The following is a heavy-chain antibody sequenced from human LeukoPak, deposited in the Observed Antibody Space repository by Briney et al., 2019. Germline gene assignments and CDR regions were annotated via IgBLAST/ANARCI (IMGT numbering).Heavy chain of an antibody. CDR1: GFTFSSYS. D-gene: IGHD5-18*01. V-gene: IGHV3-21*01. CDR3: ARDQWIQSFYYMDV. Sequence: GGSLRLSCAASGFTFSSYSMNWVRQAPGKGLEWVSSISSSSSYIYYADSVKGRFTISRDNAKNSLYLQMNSLRAEDTAVYYCARDQWIQSFYYMDVWGKGTTVTVSS. CDR2: ISSSSSYI. J-gene: IGHJ6*03.